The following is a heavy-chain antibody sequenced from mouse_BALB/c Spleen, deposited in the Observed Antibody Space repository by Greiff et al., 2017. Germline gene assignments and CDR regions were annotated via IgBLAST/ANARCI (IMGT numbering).Heavy chain of an antibody. J-gene: IGHJ3*01. Sequence: VKLMESGGGLVQPGGSLKLSCAASGFTFSSYTMSWVRQTPEKRLEWVAYISNGGGSTYYPDTVKGRFTISRDNAKNTLYLQMSSLKSEDTAMYYCARHRDYEWFAYWGQGTLVTVSA. V-gene: IGHV5-12-2*01. CDR2: ISNGGGST. D-gene: IGHD2-4*01. CDR3: ARHRDYEWFAY. CDR1: GFTFSSYT.